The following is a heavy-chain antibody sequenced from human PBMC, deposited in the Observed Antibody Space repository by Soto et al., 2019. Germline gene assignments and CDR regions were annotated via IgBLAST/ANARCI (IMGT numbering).Heavy chain of an antibody. CDR2: ISFDGNII. V-gene: IGHV3-30-3*01. D-gene: IGHD3-9*01. J-gene: IGHJ4*02. CDR1: EFIFSSYA. CDR3: ARTFDTITYYFDY. Sequence: QVHLVESGGGVAQPGGSLRLSCAASEFIFSSYAMHWIRQAPGKGLEWLAVISFDGNIIQYADSVKGRFIISRDNSKNTLYLQMNSLRGDDTAVYYCARTFDTITYYFDYWGQGTLFTVSS.